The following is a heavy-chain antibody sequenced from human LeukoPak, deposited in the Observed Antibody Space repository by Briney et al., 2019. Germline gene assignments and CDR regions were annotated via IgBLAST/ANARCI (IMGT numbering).Heavy chain of an antibody. J-gene: IGHJ4*02. V-gene: IGHV1-18*01. Sequence: ASVKVSCKASGYAFTSYGISWVRQAPGQGLEWMGWISAYNVNTNYAQKLQGRVTMTTDTSTSTAYMELRSVRSDDTAVYYCARGTIFRDYVWGSYRYFDYWGQGTLVTVSS. CDR2: ISAYNVNT. CDR1: GYAFTSYG. CDR3: ARGTIFRDYVWGSYRYFDY. D-gene: IGHD3-16*02.